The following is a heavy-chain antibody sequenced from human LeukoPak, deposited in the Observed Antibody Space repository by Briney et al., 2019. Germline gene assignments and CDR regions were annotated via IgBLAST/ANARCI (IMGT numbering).Heavy chain of an antibody. Sequence: SETLSLTCTVSGGSISSGTYYWSWIRQTAGKGLEWIGRIYSSGSTNYNPSLKSRVTISVDTSKNQFSLKLSSVTAADTAVYYCARRGKRGYSYSYRVISDYFDYWGQGTLVTVSS. J-gene: IGHJ4*02. V-gene: IGHV4-61*02. D-gene: IGHD5-18*01. CDR2: IYSSGST. CDR1: GGSISSGTYY. CDR3: ARRGKRGYSYSYRVISDYFDY.